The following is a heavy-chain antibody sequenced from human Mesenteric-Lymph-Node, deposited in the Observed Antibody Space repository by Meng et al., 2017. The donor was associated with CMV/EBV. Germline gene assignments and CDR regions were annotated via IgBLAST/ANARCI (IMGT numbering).Heavy chain of an antibody. J-gene: IGHJ4*02. D-gene: IGHD3-22*01. CDR3: ARVRYYYGNSGDGFVDY. CDR2: INQDGGAQ. Sequence: ETLSLTCTVSGGSVSSGSYYWSWIRQPPGKGLEWVTSINQDGGAQRYADSMQGRFSVSRDNAKNSLYLQMNSLRVDDTAVYYCARVRYYYGNSGDGFVDYWGQGTLVTVSS. CDR1: GGSVSSGSYY. V-gene: IGHV3-7*01.